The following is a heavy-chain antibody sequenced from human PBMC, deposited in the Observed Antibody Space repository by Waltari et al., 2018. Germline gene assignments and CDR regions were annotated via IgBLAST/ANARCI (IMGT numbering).Heavy chain of an antibody. J-gene: IGHJ4*02. D-gene: IGHD3-10*01. CDR3: VRGRRPFGDSGIWTFAY. Sequence: QVQLQQWGAGLLKPSETLSLTCAVYGGSFSGYYWTWIRQPPGKGLEWIGEINHSGGTNYAPSLKSRVTISVDTSKNQCSLKVSSVTAADTAVYYCVRGRRPFGDSGIWTFAYWGQGTLVTVSS. CDR2: INHSGGT. CDR1: GGSFSGYY. V-gene: IGHV4-34*01.